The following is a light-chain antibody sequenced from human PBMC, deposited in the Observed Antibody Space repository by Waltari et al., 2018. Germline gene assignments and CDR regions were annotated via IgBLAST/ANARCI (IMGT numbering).Light chain of an antibody. CDR3: ALYMGSGIWV. J-gene: IGLJ3*02. V-gene: IGLV8-61*01. CDR2: KAN. CDR1: SGSLSTTSY. Sequence: QTVVTQEPSLSVSPGGTVTLTCALSSGSLSTTSYATWYQQTPGQAPRTLVYKANARSSGVPVLFSGPILGNTAALTITGAQADDESDYDCALYMGSGIWVFGGGTRLTVL.